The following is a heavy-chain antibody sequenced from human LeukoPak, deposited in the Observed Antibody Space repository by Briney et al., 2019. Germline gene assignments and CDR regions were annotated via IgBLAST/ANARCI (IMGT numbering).Heavy chain of an antibody. Sequence: RASGTLSLTCTVSGGSISSGGYYWSWIRQHPGKGLEWIGYIYYSGSTYYNPSLKSRVTISVDTSKNQFSLKLSSVTAADTAVYYCAREYYYGSGSYYNEDYFDYWGQGTLVTVSS. D-gene: IGHD3-10*01. CDR3: AREYYYGSGSYYNEDYFDY. CDR1: GGSISSGGYY. CDR2: IYYSGST. V-gene: IGHV4-31*03. J-gene: IGHJ4*02.